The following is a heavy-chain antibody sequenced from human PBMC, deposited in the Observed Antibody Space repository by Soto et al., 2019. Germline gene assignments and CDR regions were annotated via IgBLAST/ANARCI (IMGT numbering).Heavy chain of an antibody. Sequence: SETLSLTCTVSGGSISSGGYYWSWIRQHPGKGLEWIGYIYYSGSTYYNPSLKSRVTISVDTSKNQFSLKLSSVTAADTAVYYCAREGIYSGPGKSYGMDVWGQGTTVTVSS. CDR2: IYYSGST. CDR3: AREGIYSGPGKSYGMDV. D-gene: IGHD3-10*01. V-gene: IGHV4-31*03. J-gene: IGHJ6*02. CDR1: GGSISSGGYY.